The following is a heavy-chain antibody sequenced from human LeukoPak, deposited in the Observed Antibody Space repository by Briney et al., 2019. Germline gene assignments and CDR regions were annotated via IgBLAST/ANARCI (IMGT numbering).Heavy chain of an antibody. D-gene: IGHD3-22*01. CDR1: GFTFSSYG. CDR2: ISYDGSNK. J-gene: IGHJ4*02. CDR3: AKDAPPRYYYDSSGYYSHYFDY. V-gene: IGHV3-30*18. Sequence: PGRSLRLSCAASGFTFSSYGMHWVRQAPGQGLEWVAVISYDGSNKYYAGSVKGRFTISRDNSKNTLYLQMNSLRAEDTAVYYCAKDAPPRYYYDSSGYYSHYFDYWGQGTLVTVSS.